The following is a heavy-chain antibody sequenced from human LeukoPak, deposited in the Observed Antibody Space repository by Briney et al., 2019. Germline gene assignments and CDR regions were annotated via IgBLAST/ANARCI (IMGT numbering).Heavy chain of an antibody. CDR1: GYTFTGYY. CDR2: IIPIFGTA. CDR3: AREGYSGYEAYSDY. V-gene: IGHV1-69*13. D-gene: IGHD5-12*01. Sequence: ASVKVSCKASGYTFTGYYMHWVRQAPGQGLEWMGGIIPIFGTANYAQKFQGRVTITADESTSTAYMELSSLRSEDTAVYYCAREGYSGYEAYSDYWGQGTLVTVSS. J-gene: IGHJ4*02.